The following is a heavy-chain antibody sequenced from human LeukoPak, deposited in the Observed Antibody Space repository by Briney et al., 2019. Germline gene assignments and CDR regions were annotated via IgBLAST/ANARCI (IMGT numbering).Heavy chain of an antibody. CDR1: GYTFTGYY. CDR3: ARTRSGWYVGFDC. CDR2: INPNSGGT. Sequence: ASVKVSCKASGYTFTGYYIHWVRQAPGQGLEWMGWINPNSGGTNYAQKFQGRVTMTRDTSISTVYLELSRLRSDDTAVYYCARTRSGWYVGFDCRGRGTLVAVSS. V-gene: IGHV1-2*02. D-gene: IGHD6-19*01. J-gene: IGHJ4*02.